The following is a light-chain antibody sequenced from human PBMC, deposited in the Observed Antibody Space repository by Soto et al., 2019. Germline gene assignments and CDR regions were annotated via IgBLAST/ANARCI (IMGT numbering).Light chain of an antibody. CDR2: DAS. CDR3: QHYDSYSEA. V-gene: IGKV1-5*01. Sequence: DIQVTKSPSTLSASTGDRVTITCRTSQSISSWLAWYQQKPGKAPKLLIYDASSLESGVPSRFSGSGSGTEFTLTISSLQPDDFASYYCQHYDSYSEAFGQGTKVDI. J-gene: IGKJ1*01. CDR1: QSISSW.